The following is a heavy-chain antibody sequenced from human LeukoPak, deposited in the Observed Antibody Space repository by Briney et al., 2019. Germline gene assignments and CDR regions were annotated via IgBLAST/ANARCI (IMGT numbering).Heavy chain of an antibody. J-gene: IGHJ4*02. CDR3: ARAVPQLVFDY. CDR1: GFTVSSNY. V-gene: IGHV3-66*01. Sequence: GGSLRLSCAASGFTVSSNYMSWVRQAPGKGLEWVSVIYSGGSTYYADSVKGRFTISRDNSKNTLYLQMNSLRAEDTAVYYCARAVPQLVFDYWGQGTLVTVSS. D-gene: IGHD6-13*01. CDR2: IYSGGST.